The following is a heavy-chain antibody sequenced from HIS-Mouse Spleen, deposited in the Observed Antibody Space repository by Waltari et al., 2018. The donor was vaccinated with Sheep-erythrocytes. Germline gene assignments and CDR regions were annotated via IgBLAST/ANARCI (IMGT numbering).Heavy chain of an antibody. CDR1: GFTVSSNY. Sequence: EVQLVESGGGLIQPGGSLRLSCAASGFTVSSNYMSWVRRAPGKGLEWVSVIYSGGSTYYADSVKGRFTISRDNSKNTLYLQMNSLRAEDTAVYYCARGRPDYGDYDAFDIWGQGTMVTVSS. J-gene: IGHJ3*02. CDR3: ARGRPDYGDYDAFDI. CDR2: IYSGGST. V-gene: IGHV3-53*01. D-gene: IGHD4-17*01.